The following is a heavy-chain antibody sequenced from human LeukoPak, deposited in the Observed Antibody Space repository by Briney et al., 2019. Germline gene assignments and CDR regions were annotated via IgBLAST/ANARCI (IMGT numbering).Heavy chain of an antibody. Sequence: PSETLSLTCTVSGYPISSGYFWGWIRQPPGKGLEFIASIFHSGYTYYDPSLKSRVTISVDTSKNQFSLRLSSVTAADTAVYYCAREGLNMVRGVIPKEAWGWFDPWGQGTLVTVSS. V-gene: IGHV4-38-2*02. D-gene: IGHD3-10*01. CDR2: IFHSGYT. J-gene: IGHJ5*02. CDR1: GYPISSGYF. CDR3: AREGLNMVRGVIPKEAWGWFDP.